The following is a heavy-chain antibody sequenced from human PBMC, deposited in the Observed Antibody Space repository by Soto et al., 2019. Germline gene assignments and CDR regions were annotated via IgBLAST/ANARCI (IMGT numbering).Heavy chain of an antibody. J-gene: IGHJ3*02. D-gene: IGHD3-16*02. CDR1: GFSLDTRTAG. CDR2: IYWDNDK. CDR3: AHIMITYGGVIGLDAFDI. V-gene: IGHV2-5*02. Sequence: QITLKESGPTLVEPTQTLTLTCTFPGFSLDTRTAGVGWIRQPPGKALEWVAIIYWDNDKRYSPSLRSKLAIDKDTSKNQVVRKMTALDPVDTGTYYCAHIMITYGGVIGLDAFDIWGQGTMVTVSS.